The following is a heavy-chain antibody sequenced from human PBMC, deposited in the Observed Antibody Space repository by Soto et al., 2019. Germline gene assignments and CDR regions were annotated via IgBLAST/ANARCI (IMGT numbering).Heavy chain of an antibody. CDR3: ARVVANVLRYFDWLSFDY. J-gene: IGHJ4*02. CDR1: GYTFPSYG. Sequence: ASVKVSCKASGYTFPSYGISWVRQAPGQGLEWMGWISAYNGNTNYAQKLQGRVAMTTDTSTSTAYMELRSLRSDDTAVYYCARVVANVLRYFDWLSFDYWGQGTLVTVSS. V-gene: IGHV1-18*01. D-gene: IGHD3-9*01. CDR2: ISAYNGNT.